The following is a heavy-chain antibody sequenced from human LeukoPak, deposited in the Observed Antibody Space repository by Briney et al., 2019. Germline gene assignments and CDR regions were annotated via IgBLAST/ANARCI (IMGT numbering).Heavy chain of an antibody. CDR3: AKLRGPTSFFDY. V-gene: IGHV3-23*01. Sequence: GGSLRLSCAASGFTVSSYAMSWVRQAPGKGLEWVSVISGSGSSTNYAASVKGRFTISRDNSKNTLYLQMNSLRAEDTAVYYCAKLRGPTSFFDYWGQGTLVTVSS. CDR2: ISGSGSST. CDR1: GFTVSSYA. J-gene: IGHJ4*02. D-gene: IGHD3-10*01.